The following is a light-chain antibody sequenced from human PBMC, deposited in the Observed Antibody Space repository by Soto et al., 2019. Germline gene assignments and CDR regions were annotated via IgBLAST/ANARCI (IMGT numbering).Light chain of an antibody. J-gene: IGKJ1*01. CDR1: QSVSSSY. V-gene: IGKV3-20*01. CDR3: QQYGSSPAWT. CDR2: GAS. Sequence: EIVLTQSLGTLSLSPWERATLSCRASQSVSSSYLAWYQQKPGQAPRLLIYGASSRATGIPDRFSGSGSGTDFTLTISRLEPEDFAVYYCQQYGSSPAWTFGQGTKVDIK.